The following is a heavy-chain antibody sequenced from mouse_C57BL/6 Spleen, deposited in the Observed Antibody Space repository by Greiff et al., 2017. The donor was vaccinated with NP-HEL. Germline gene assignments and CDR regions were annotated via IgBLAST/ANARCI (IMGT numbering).Heavy chain of an antibody. J-gene: IGHJ3*01. CDR2: IYPGDGDT. V-gene: IGHV1-80*01. CDR3: ARGPIYYDYDDWFAY. D-gene: IGHD2-4*01. Sequence: VKLQESGAELVKPGASVKISCKASGYAFSSYWMNWVKQRPGKGLEWIGQIYPGDGDTNYNGKFKGKATLTADKSSSTAYMQLSSLTSEDSAVYFCARGPIYYDYDDWFAYWGQGTLVTVSA. CDR1: GYAFSSYW.